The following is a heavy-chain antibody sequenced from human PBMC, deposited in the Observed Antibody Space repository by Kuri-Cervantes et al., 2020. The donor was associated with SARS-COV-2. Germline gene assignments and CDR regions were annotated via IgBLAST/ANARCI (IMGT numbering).Heavy chain of an antibody. CDR3: ARPLWSGGSDLGY. Sequence: LSLTCAASGFTFSSYSMNWVRQAPGKGLEWVSSISSSSSYIYYADSVKGRFTISRDNAKNSLYLQMNSLRAEDTAVYYCARPLWSGGSDLGYWGQGTLVTVSS. CDR2: ISSSSSYI. D-gene: IGHD3-10*02. V-gene: IGHV3-21*01. J-gene: IGHJ4*02. CDR1: GFTFSSYS.